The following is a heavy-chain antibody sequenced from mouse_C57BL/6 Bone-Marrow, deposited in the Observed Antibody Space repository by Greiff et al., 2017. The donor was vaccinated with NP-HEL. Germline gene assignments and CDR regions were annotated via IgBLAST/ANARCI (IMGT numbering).Heavy chain of an antibody. CDR2: ISYSGST. J-gene: IGHJ3*01. CDR1: GYSITSGYD. CDR3: ARTMVTREFAY. V-gene: IGHV3-1*01. Sequence: EVQGVESGPGMVKPSQSLSLTCTVTGYSITSGYDWHWIRHFPGNKLEWMGYISYSGSTNYNPSLKSRISITHDTSKNHFFLKLNSVTTEDTATYYCARTMVTREFAYWGQGTLVTVSA. D-gene: IGHD2-2*01.